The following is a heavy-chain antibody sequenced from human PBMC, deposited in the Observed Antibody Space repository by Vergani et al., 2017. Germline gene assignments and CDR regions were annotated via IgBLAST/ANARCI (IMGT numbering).Heavy chain of an antibody. D-gene: IGHD7-27*01. J-gene: IGHJ4*02. Sequence: QVQLQESGPGLVKPSQTLSLTCTVPGGSISSGSYYWSWIRQPAGKGLEWIGRIYTSGSTNYNPSLKSRVTISVDTSKNQFSLKLSSVTAADTAVYYCARDPLNTGGYWGQGTLVTVSS. CDR1: GGSISSGSYY. CDR2: IYTSGST. V-gene: IGHV4-61*02. CDR3: ARDPLNTGGY.